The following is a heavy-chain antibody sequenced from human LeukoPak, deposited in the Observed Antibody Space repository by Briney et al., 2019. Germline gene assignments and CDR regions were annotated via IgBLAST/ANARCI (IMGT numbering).Heavy chain of an antibody. Sequence: SETLSLTCTVSGGSISSSSYYWGWIRQPPGKGLEWIGSIYYSGSTYYNPSLKSRVTISVDTSKNQFSLKLSSVTAADTAVYYRARGAVAGLNDYWGQGTLVTVSS. CDR1: GGSISSSSYY. V-gene: IGHV4-39*07. J-gene: IGHJ4*02. D-gene: IGHD6-19*01. CDR2: IYYSGST. CDR3: ARGAVAGLNDY.